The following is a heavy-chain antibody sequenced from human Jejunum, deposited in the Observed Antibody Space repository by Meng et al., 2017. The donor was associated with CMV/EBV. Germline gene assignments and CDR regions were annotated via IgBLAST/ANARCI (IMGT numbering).Heavy chain of an antibody. CDR3: AKNRVSYTSSRALDY. D-gene: IGHD6-6*01. J-gene: IGHJ4*02. CDR1: FDFSRYG. V-gene: IGHV3-33*06. Sequence: FDFSRYGVHWVRQATGKGLEWVAIVGYDGSGEEFGGSVEGRFTISRDNSKTTLYLHMNSLRAEDTAVYYCAKNRVSYTSSRALDYWGQGTQVTVSS. CDR2: VGYDGSGE.